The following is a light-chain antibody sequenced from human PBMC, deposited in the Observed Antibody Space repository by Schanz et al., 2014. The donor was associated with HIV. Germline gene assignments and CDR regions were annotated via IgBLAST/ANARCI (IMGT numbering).Light chain of an antibody. CDR3: SSYAATSNVL. V-gene: IGLV2-8*01. CDR1: SSDVGGYNY. CDR2: DVS. Sequence: QSALTQPPSASGSPGQSVTISCTGTSSDVGGYNYVSWYQQHPGKAPKLMIYDVSNRPSGVPARFSGSKSGNTASLTVSGLQAEDEADYYCSSYAATSNVLFGGGTKLTVL. J-gene: IGLJ3*02.